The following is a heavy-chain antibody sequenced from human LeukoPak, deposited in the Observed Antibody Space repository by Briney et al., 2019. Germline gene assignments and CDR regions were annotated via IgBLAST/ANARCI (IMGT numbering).Heavy chain of an antibody. J-gene: IGHJ4*02. Sequence: SETQSLTCTVSGGSISSSSYYWGWIRQPPGKGLEWIGSIYYSGSTYYNPSLKSRVTISVDTSRNQFSLKLSSVTAADTAVYYCARVAAAGPLDYWGQGTLVTVSS. CDR3: ARVAAAGPLDY. V-gene: IGHV4-39*07. CDR1: GGSISSSSYY. D-gene: IGHD6-13*01. CDR2: IYYSGST.